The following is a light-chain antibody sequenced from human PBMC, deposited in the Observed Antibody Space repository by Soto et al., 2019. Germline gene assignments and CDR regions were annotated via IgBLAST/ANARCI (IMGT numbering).Light chain of an antibody. CDR2: DAS. CDR3: QQRSHWPT. J-gene: IGKJ4*01. Sequence: ETVLTQSPDTLSLSPGERATLSCRASQNIGSYLAWYQQKPGQAPRLLIYDASNRATGIPARFSGSGSGTDFTLTISSLEPEDFAVYLCQQRSHWPTFGGGTKVEIK. V-gene: IGKV3-11*01. CDR1: QNIGSY.